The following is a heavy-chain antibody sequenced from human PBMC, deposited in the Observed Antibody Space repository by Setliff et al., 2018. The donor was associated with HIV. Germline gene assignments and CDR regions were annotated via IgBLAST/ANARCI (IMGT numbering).Heavy chain of an antibody. V-gene: IGHV1-2*02. CDR2: MNPNTGGT. CDR1: GYPFTGYY. Sequence: ASVKVSCKASGYPFTGYYTHWVRQAPGQGLEWMGWMNPNTGGTNYAQKFKGRVTMTRDTSISTAYMELKRLTSDDTAVYFCARERVDTAFTYPASDAFDIWGQGTMVTVSS. CDR3: ARERVDTAFTYPASDAFDI. D-gene: IGHD5-18*01. J-gene: IGHJ3*02.